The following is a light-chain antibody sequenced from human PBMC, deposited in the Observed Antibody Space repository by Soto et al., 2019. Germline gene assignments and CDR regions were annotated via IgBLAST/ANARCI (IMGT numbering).Light chain of an antibody. CDR3: LQSYRTPLT. Sequence: DIQLTQSPSFLSASVGDRVTITCRASQGISSYLAWYQQKPGKAPNLLIFGASTLQSGVPSRFSGSGSGTDFTLTISSLQPEDFATYYCLQSYRTPLTFGGGTKVDNK. CDR2: GAS. V-gene: IGKV1-39*01. CDR1: QGISSY. J-gene: IGKJ4*01.